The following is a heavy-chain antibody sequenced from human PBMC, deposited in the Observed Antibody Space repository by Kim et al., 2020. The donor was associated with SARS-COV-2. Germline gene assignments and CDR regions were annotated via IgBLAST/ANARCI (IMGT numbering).Heavy chain of an antibody. D-gene: IGHD6-19*01. V-gene: IGHV3-53*01. CDR3: ARHSSDWSRAY. CDR2: IYSGGGT. Sequence: GGSLRLSCAASGFTVSTYYMSWVRQAPGKGLEWVSVIYSGGGTKYADSAKGRFTISRDNSKNTLYLQMNSLRAEDTAVYYCARHSSDWSRAYWGQGTLVTVSS. J-gene: IGHJ4*02. CDR1: GFTVSTYY.